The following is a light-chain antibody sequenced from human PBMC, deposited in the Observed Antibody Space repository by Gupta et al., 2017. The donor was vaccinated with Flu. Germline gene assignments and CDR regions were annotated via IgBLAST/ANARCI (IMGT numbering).Light chain of an antibody. CDR3: QQVNSYPYT. Sequence: PSFLSASVGDRVTITCRASQGIRSYLAWYQQKPGKAPKLLIYSASTLQSGVTSRFSGSGSGTEYTLTIRSLQPEDFATYFCQQVNSYPYTFGQGTKLEIK. V-gene: IGKV1-9*01. CDR2: SAS. J-gene: IGKJ2*01. CDR1: QGIRSY.